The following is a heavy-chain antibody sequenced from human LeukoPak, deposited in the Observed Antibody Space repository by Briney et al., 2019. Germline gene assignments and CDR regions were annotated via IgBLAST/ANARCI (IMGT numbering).Heavy chain of an antibody. CDR1: GGSISSGDYY. D-gene: IGHD5-18*01. CDR3: AAAMVFHYMDV. J-gene: IGHJ6*03. V-gene: IGHV4-61*02. Sequence: PSQTLSLTCTVSGGSISSGDYYWSWIRQPAGKGLEWIGRIYTSGSTNYNPSLKSRVTISVDTSKNQFSLKLSSVTAADTAVYYCAAAMVFHYMDVWGKGTTVTVSS. CDR2: IYTSGST.